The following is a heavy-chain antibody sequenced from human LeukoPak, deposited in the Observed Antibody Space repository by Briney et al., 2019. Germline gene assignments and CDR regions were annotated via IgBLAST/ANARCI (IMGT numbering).Heavy chain of an antibody. CDR2: IYHSGST. CDR3: ASITMVRGVIPYFDY. J-gene: IGHJ4*02. Sequence: PSETLSLTCAVSGGSISSSNWWSWVRQPPGKGLGWIGEIYHSGSTDYNPSLKSRVTISVDKSKNQFSLKLSSVTAADTAVYYCASITMVRGVIPYFDYWGQGTLVTVSS. V-gene: IGHV4-4*02. D-gene: IGHD3-10*01. CDR1: GGSISSSNW.